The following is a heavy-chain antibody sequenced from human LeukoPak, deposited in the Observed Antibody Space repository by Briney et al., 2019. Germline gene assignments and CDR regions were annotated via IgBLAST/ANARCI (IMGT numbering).Heavy chain of an antibody. CDR3: ARNPPSRYCSGGSCYGGMDV. CDR2: FDPEDGET. J-gene: IGHJ6*02. Sequence: ASVKVSCTVSGYTLTELSMHWVRQAPGKGLEWMGGFDPEDGETIYAQKFQGRVTMTEDTSTDTAYMELSSLRSEDTAVYYCARNPPSRYCSGGSCYGGMDVWGQGTTVTVSS. V-gene: IGHV1-24*01. CDR1: GYTLTELS. D-gene: IGHD2-15*01.